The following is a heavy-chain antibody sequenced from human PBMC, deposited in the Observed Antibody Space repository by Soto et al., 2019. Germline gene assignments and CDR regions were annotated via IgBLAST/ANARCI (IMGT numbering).Heavy chain of an antibody. V-gene: IGHV4-31*03. CDR2: IHYSGST. CDR3: AGAVSGDSSSFSY. Sequence: QVQLQESGPGLVKPSQTLSLTCTVSGGSISSGGFFSSWIRQHPGKGLEWMGYIHYSGSTHYNPSLKSRVTISEDTSKNQFSLTLSSVTAADPDVYYCAGAVSGDSSSFSYSGQGTLVTVSA. D-gene: IGHD6-6*01. J-gene: IGHJ4*02. CDR1: GGSISSGGFF.